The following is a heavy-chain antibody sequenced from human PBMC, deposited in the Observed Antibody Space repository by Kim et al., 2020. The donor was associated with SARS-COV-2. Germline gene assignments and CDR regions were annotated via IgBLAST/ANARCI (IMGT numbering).Heavy chain of an antibody. CDR3: TRDWATALDY. V-gene: IGHV3-72*01. Sequence: GGSLRLSCAASGFTFSDPYMDWVRQAPGKGLEWVARIQTKRSNYATTYAASVKGRFIVSRDDSKNSLYLQMNSLKTEDTAVYYCTRDWATALDYWSQGSLVTVSS. J-gene: IGHJ4*02. CDR2: IQTKRSNYAT. D-gene: IGHD3-16*01. CDR1: GFTFSDPY.